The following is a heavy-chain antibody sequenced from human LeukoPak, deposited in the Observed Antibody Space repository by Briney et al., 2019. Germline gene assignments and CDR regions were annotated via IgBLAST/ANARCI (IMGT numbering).Heavy chain of an antibody. Sequence: GASVKVSCKASGGTFSSYAISWVRQAPGQGLEWMGGIIPIFGTANYAQKFQGRVTITADESTSTAYMELSSLRSEDTAVYYCAVDIAAAVGNFLGDAFDIWGQGTMVTVSS. V-gene: IGHV1-69*13. D-gene: IGHD6-13*01. CDR1: GGTFSSYA. J-gene: IGHJ3*02. CDR3: AVDIAAAVGNFLGDAFDI. CDR2: IIPIFGTA.